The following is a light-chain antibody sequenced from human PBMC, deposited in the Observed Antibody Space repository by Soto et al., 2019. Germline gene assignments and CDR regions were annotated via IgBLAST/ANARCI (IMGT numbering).Light chain of an antibody. CDR2: DVS. CDR3: SSYAGSDNRYV. V-gene: IGLV2-8*01. J-gene: IGLJ1*01. Sequence: SVPTPPPSPAGAPWQAVTLSLRGTSGEVGGYNYVSWYQQHPGKAPKLIIYDVSQRPSGVPHRFSGSKSGNTASLTVSGLQVDDEADYYCSSYAGSDNRYVFGSGTKVTVL. CDR1: SGEVGGYNY.